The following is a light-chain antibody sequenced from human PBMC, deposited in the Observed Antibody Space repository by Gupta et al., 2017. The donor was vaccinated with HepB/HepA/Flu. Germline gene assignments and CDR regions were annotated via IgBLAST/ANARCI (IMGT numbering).Light chain of an antibody. Sequence: SSELPQPPSVSVSPGQTARITCSGDAVPKQYVYWYQQKPGQAPVLVIYKSRDRTAGTRERFSASGSGTTVRLTMREVQAEDEDDYDCQAADSSSVVFGGGTRLTVL. V-gene: IGLV3-25*03. J-gene: IGLJ2*01. CDR1: AVPKQY. CDR3: QAADSSSVV. CDR2: KSR.